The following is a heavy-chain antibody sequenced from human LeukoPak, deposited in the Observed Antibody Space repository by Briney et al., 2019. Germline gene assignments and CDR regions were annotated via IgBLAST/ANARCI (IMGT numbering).Heavy chain of an antibody. CDR3: GLGDSYYYYYMDV. Sequence: SETLSLTCAVYGGSFSGYYWSWIRQPPGKGLEWIGEINHSGSTNYNPSLKSRVTISVDTSKNQFSLKLSSVTAADTAVYYCGLGDSYYYYYMDVWGKGTTVTVSS. V-gene: IGHV4-34*01. J-gene: IGHJ6*03. CDR1: GGSFSGYY. CDR2: INHSGST. D-gene: IGHD2-21*02.